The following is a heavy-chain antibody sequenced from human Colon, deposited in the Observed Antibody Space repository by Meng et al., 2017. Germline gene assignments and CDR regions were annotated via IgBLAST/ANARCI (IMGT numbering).Heavy chain of an antibody. CDR1: GGSVTITGYY. D-gene: IGHD6-19*01. J-gene: IGHJ4*02. CDR3: ARDNLLTSGSRFCFDY. CDR2: IYYTGTT. Sequence: QGHLQEAGPGLVRPSETLSLTCTVSGGSVTITGYYWSWIRQSPGKGLEWIGYIYYTGTTNYNPSLKSRVTISVDTSKNQFSLKLSSVTPADTAVYFCARDNLLTSGSRFCFDYWGQGALVTVSS. V-gene: IGHV4-61*08.